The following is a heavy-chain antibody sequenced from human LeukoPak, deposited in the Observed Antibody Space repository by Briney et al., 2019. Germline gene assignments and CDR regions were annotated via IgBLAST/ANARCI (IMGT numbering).Heavy chain of an antibody. V-gene: IGHV3-53*04. Sequence: GGSLRLSCAASGFTVSSNYMSWVRQAPGKGLEWVSVIYSGGSTYYADSVEGRFTISRHNSKNTLYLQMNSLRAEDTAVYYCARYCSSTSCLYGMDVWGQGTTVTVSS. CDR3: ARYCSSTSCLYGMDV. J-gene: IGHJ6*02. CDR1: GFTVSSNY. CDR2: IYSGGST. D-gene: IGHD2-2*01.